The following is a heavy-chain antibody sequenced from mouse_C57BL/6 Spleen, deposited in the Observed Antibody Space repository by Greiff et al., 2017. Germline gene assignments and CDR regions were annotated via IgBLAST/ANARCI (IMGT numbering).Heavy chain of an antibody. J-gene: IGHJ2*01. CDR1: GYSITSGYY. V-gene: IGHV3-6*01. D-gene: IGHD2-3*01. CDR3: ARNDGYYDDY. Sequence: EVQLVESGPGLVKPSQSLSLTCSVTGYSITSGYYWNWIRQFPGNKLEWMGYISYDGSNNYNPSLKNRISITRDTSKNQFFLKLNSVTTEDTATYYCARNDGYYDDYWGQGTTLTVSS. CDR2: ISYDGSN.